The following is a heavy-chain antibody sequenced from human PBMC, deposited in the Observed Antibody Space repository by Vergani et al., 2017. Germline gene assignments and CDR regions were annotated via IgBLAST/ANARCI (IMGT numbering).Heavy chain of an antibody. CDR1: GFTLGDYA. J-gene: IGHJ6*03. V-gene: IGHV3-49*04. D-gene: IGHD2-8*01. CDR2: IWSKPYGGTT. Sequence: EVHLVESGGGLVQPGRSLRLSCSGSGFTLGDYAMTWVRQAPGKGLEWVAFIWSKPYGGTTEYAASVKGRFTISRDDSKSIAYLQMSSLKAEDTAVYYCTRSGYCAHGVWYMTYYYYMDVWGKGTAVTVSS. CDR3: TRSGYCAHGVWYMTYYYYMDV.